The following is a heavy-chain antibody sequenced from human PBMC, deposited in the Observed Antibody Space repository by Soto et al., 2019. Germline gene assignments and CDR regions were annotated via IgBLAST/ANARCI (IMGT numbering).Heavy chain of an antibody. CDR2: ISYDGSNK. V-gene: IGHV3-30-3*01. CDR1: GFTFSSYA. J-gene: IGHJ6*02. Sequence: GGSLRLSCAASGFTFSSYAMHWVRQAPGKGLEWVAVISYDGSNKYYADSVKGRFTISRDNSKNTLYLQMNSLRAEDTAVYYCARAGSGIAAVDYYYYYGMDVWGQGTTVTVSS. D-gene: IGHD6-13*01. CDR3: ARAGSGIAAVDYYYYYGMDV.